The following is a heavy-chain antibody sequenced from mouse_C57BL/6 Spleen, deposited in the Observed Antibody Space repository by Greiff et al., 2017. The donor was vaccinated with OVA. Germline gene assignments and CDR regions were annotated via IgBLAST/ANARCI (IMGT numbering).Heavy chain of an antibody. CDR1: GYTFTSYW. J-gene: IGHJ1*03. V-gene: IGHV1-69*01. CDR3: ARVALYGSSERYFDV. CDR2: IDPSDSYT. D-gene: IGHD1-1*01. Sequence: QVHVKQPGAELVMPGASVKLSCKASGYTFTSYWMHWVKQRPGQGLEWIGEIDPSDSYTNYNQKFKGKSTLTVDKSSSTAYMQLSSLTSEDSAVYYCARVALYGSSERYFDVWGTGTTVTVSS.